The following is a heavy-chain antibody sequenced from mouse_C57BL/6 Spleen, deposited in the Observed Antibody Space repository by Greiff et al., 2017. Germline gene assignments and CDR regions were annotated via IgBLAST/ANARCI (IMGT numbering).Heavy chain of an antibody. CDR2: IHPNSGST. J-gene: IGHJ3*01. D-gene: IGHD2-4*01. V-gene: IGHV1-64*01. Sequence: QVQLQQPGAELVKPGASVKLSCKASGYTFTSYWMHWVKQRPGQGLEWIGMIHPNSGSTNYNEKFKSKATLTVDKSSSTAYMQLSSLTSEDSAVYYCARSLYYDYDGFAYWGQGTLVTVSA. CDR1: GYTFTSYW. CDR3: ARSLYYDYDGFAY.